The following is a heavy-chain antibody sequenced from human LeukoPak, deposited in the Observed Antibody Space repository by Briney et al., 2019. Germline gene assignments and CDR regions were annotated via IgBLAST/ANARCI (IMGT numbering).Heavy chain of an antibody. V-gene: IGHV4-34*01. CDR2: INHSGST. D-gene: IGHD1-26*01. CDR1: GYSISSGYY. Sequence: KPSETLSLTCAVSGYSISSGYYWSWIRQPPGKGLEWIGEINHSGSTNYNPSLKSRVTISVDTSKNQFSLKLSSVTAADTAVYYCARGVGATTVWYYFDYWGQGTLVTVSS. J-gene: IGHJ4*02. CDR3: ARGVGATTVWYYFDY.